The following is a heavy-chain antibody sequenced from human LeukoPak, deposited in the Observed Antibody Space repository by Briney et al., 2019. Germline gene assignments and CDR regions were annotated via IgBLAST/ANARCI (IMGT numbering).Heavy chain of an antibody. V-gene: IGHV3-9*01. Sequence: GGSLRLSCAASGFTFDDYSMRWVRQPPGEGLGWVAGISWSSGSISYAASDEGRFTVTSDNAKNSSYLQMNSVRGEDTALYYCAKERYSSSWSSLEAVDFWGQGTLVTVSS. J-gene: IGHJ4*02. CDR2: ISWSSGSI. D-gene: IGHD6-13*01. CDR3: AKERYSSSWSSLEAVDF. CDR1: GFTFDDYS.